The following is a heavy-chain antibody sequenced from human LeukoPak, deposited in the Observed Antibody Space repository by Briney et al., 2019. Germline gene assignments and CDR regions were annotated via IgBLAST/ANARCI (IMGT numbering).Heavy chain of an antibody. Sequence: PSETLSLTCTVSGGSISSSSYYWGWIRQPPGKGLEWIGSIYYSGSTYYNPSLKSRVTISVDTSKNQFSLKLSSVTAADTAVYYCARDSVEWELLGVFDYWGQGTLVTVSS. J-gene: IGHJ4*02. D-gene: IGHD1-26*01. V-gene: IGHV4-39*07. CDR3: ARDSVEWELLGVFDY. CDR2: IYYSGST. CDR1: GGSISSSSYY.